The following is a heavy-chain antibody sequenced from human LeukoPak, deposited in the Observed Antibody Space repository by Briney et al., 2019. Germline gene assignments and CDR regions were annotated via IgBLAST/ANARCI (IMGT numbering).Heavy chain of an antibody. J-gene: IGHJ4*02. V-gene: IGHV3-21*01. Sequence: GGSLRLSCAASGFTFSSYSMNRVRQAPGKGLEWVSSISSSSSYIYYADSVKGRFTISRDNAKNSLYLQMNSLRAEDTAVYYCARDMYSSSSDDYWGQGTLVTVSS. CDR2: ISSSSSYI. D-gene: IGHD6-6*01. CDR3: ARDMYSSSSDDY. CDR1: GFTFSSYS.